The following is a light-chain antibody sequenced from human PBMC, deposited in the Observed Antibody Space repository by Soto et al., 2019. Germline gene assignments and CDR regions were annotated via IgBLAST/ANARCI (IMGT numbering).Light chain of an antibody. V-gene: IGKV1-5*01. J-gene: IGKJ2*01. CDR2: DAS. Sequence: QSPSTLSASVGDRVTITCRASQSISSWLAWYQQKPGKAPKLLIYDASSLESGVPSRFSGSGSATEFTLTISSLQPEDCATYYCQHLNNYPYIFGQGTKVDIK. CDR3: QHLNNYPYI. CDR1: QSISSW.